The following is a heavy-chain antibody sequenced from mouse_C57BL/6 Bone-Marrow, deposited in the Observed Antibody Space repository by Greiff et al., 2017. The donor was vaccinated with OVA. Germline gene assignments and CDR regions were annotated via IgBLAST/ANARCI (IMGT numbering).Heavy chain of an antibody. CDR3: ASGMVTTQYYFDY. CDR2: INPYNGGT. Sequence: VQLQQSGPVLVKPGASVKMSCKASGYTFTDYYMNWVKQSHGKSLEWIGVINPYNGGTSYNQKFKGKATLTVDKSSSTAYMELNSLTSEDSAVYYCASGMVTTQYYFDYWGQGTTLTVSS. J-gene: IGHJ2*01. D-gene: IGHD2-2*01. CDR1: GYTFTDYY. V-gene: IGHV1-19*01.